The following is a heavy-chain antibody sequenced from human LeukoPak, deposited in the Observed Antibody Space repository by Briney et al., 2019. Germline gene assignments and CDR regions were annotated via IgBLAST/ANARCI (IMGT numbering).Heavy chain of an antibody. CDR1: GFTFSSYW. J-gene: IGHJ5*02. Sequence: GGSLRLSCAASGFTFSSYWMSWVRQAPGKGLEWVANINHGGTEKYYVDSVKGRFTLSRDNAKNSLYLQMNSLRGEDTAVYYCARVQTGTTNWFDPWGQGTLVTVSS. CDR2: INHGGTEK. V-gene: IGHV3-7*04. CDR3: ARVQTGTTNWFDP. D-gene: IGHD1-1*01.